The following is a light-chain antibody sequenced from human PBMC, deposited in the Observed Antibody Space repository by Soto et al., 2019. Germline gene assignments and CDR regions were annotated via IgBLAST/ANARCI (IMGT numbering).Light chain of an antibody. CDR1: QDISQY. Sequence: DTQMTQSPSSLSASVGDRVTITCQASQDISQYLNWYQHKPGKAPKLLIYAASNLETGVPSRFSGSGSATDFTFTISSLQPEDIATYYCQHYDNIPYSFGQGTRWISN. V-gene: IGKV1-33*01. CDR2: AAS. J-gene: IGKJ2*03. CDR3: QHYDNIPYS.